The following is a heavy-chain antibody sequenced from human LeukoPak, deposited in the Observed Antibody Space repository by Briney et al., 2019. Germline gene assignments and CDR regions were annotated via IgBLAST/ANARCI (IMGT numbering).Heavy chain of an antibody. CDR2: ISSSSSTI. CDR3: ARYCSGGSCYRVFDY. D-gene: IGHD2-15*01. V-gene: IGHV3-48*04. J-gene: IGHJ4*02. Sequence: GGSLRLSCAASGFTFSSYSMNWVRQAPGKGLEWVSYISSSSSTIYYADSVKGRFTVSRDNAKNSLYLQMNSLRAEDTAVYYCARYCSGGSCYRVFDYWGQGTLVTVSS. CDR1: GFTFSSYS.